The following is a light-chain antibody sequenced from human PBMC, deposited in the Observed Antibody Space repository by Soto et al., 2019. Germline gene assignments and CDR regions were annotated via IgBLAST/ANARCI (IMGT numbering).Light chain of an antibody. CDR2: GAS. J-gene: IGKJ4*01. V-gene: IGKV3-20*01. CDR1: QSVSSSY. CDR3: QHYGSSLT. Sequence: EIVLTQSPGTLSLSPGERATLSCRASQSVSSSYLAWYQQKPRQAPRLLIYGASRRATGIPERFRGSGSGTDFILTISRLEPEEFAVYYCQHYGSSLTFGGGTNVEI.